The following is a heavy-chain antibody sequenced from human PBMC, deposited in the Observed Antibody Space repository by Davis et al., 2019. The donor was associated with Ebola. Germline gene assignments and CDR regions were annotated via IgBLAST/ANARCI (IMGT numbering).Heavy chain of an antibody. CDR1: GYSFTSYG. Sequence: GESLKISCKGSGYSFTSYGISWVRQAPGQGLEWMGWISAYNGNTNYAQKLQGRVTMTTDTSTSTAYMELSSLRSEDTAVYYCARGEGVYCTGGVCYKVDDAFDIWGQGTMVTVSS. J-gene: IGHJ3*02. D-gene: IGHD2-8*02. V-gene: IGHV1-18*01. CDR2: ISAYNGNT. CDR3: ARGEGVYCTGGVCYKVDDAFDI.